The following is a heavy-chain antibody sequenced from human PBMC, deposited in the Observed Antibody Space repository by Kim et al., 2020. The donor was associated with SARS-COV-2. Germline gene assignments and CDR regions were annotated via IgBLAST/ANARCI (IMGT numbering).Heavy chain of an antibody. CDR2: IYYSGST. Sequence: SETLSLTCTVSGGSISSSSYYWGWIRQPPGKGLEWIGSIYYSGSTYYNPSLKSRVTISVDTSKNQFSLKLSSVTAADTAVYYCARRITMVRANWFDPWGQGTLVTVSS. V-gene: IGHV4-39*01. D-gene: IGHD3-10*01. J-gene: IGHJ5*02. CDR3: ARRITMVRANWFDP. CDR1: GGSISSSSYY.